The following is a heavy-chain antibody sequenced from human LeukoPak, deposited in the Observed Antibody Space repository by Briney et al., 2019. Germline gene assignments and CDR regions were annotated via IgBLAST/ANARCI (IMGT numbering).Heavy chain of an antibody. Sequence: GGSLRLSCAASGFTFSDYYMSWIRQAPGKGLEWVSYISSSGSTIYYADSVKGRFTISRDNAKNSLYLQMNSLRAEDTAVYYCARFATTYYDSSGYYSNYYYYMDVWGKGTTVTVSS. CDR3: ARFATTYYDSSGYYSNYYYYMDV. D-gene: IGHD3-22*01. CDR2: ISSSGSTI. CDR1: GFTFSDYY. J-gene: IGHJ6*03. V-gene: IGHV3-11*04.